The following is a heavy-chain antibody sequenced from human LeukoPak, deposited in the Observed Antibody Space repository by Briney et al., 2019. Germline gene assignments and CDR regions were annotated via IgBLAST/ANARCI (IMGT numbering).Heavy chain of an antibody. Sequence: GGSLRLSCAASGFTFDDYGMSWVRQAPGKGLEWVSGINWNGGSTGYADSVKGRFTISRDNAKNSLYLQMNSLRAEGTALYHCARGGSSGPFDYWGQGTLVTVSS. V-gene: IGHV3-20*01. J-gene: IGHJ4*02. CDR2: INWNGGST. D-gene: IGHD6-19*01. CDR1: GFTFDDYG. CDR3: ARGGSSGPFDY.